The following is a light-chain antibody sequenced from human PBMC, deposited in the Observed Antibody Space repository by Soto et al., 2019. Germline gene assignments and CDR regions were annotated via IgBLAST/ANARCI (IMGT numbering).Light chain of an antibody. CDR2: EVT. CDR1: SSDVGGYNY. J-gene: IGLJ3*02. V-gene: IGLV2-14*01. Sequence: QSALTQPASVSGSPGQSITISCTGTSSDVGGYNYVSWYQQHPGKVPKLMICEVTNRPSGVSNRFSGSKSGNTASLTISGLQTEDEADYYCSSYTSSSTWVFGGGTKVTVL. CDR3: SSYTSSSTWV.